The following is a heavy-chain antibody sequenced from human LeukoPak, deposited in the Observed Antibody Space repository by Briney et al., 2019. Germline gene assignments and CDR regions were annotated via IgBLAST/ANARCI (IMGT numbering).Heavy chain of an antibody. D-gene: IGHD3-3*01. Sequence: GGSLRLSCAASGFTFSSYAMSWVRQAPGKGLEWVSAISGSGGSTYYADSVKGRFTISRDNSKNTLYLQMNSLRAEDTAVYYCAKDNDFWSGYSHFDYWGQGTLVTVSS. CDR3: AKDNDFWSGYSHFDY. CDR1: GFTFSSYA. J-gene: IGHJ4*02. V-gene: IGHV3-23*01. CDR2: ISGSGGST.